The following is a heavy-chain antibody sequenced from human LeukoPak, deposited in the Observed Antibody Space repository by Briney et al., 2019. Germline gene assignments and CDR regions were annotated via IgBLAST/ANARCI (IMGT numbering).Heavy chain of an antibody. Sequence: GGSLRLSCAASGFTFSSYGMHWVRQAPGKGLEWVAVISYDGSNKYYADSVKGRFTISRDNSKNTLYLQMNSLRAEETAVYYCANLRGYCGYDLPETFPHFDYWGQGTLVTVSS. D-gene: IGHD5-12*01. V-gene: IGHV3-30*18. J-gene: IGHJ4*02. CDR3: ANLRGYCGYDLPETFPHFDY. CDR1: GFTFSSYG. CDR2: ISYDGSNK.